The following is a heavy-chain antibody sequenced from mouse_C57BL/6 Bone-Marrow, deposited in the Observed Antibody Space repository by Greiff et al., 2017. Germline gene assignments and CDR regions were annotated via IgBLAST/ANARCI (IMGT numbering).Heavy chain of an antibody. J-gene: IGHJ2*01. CDR2: IDPSDSYT. CDR3: ARSRGKDY. Sequence: QVQLQQPGAELVRPGTSVKLSCKASGYTFTSYWMHWVKQRPGPGLEWIGVIDPSDSYTNYNQKFKGKATLTVDTSSSTAYMQLSSLTSEDSAVYYCARSRGKDYWGQGTTLTVSS. D-gene: IGHD2-1*01. V-gene: IGHV1-59*01. CDR1: GYTFTSYW.